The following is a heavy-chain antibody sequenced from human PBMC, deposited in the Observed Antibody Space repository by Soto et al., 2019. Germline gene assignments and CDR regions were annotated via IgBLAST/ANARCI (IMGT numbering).Heavy chain of an antibody. V-gene: IGHV3-53*01. CDR1: GITVRSNY. CDR2: IYIGGST. CDR3: ARERLYGPAYA. Sequence: GGSLRLSCAVSGITVRSNYMSWVRQAPGKGLEWVSVIYIGGSTSYADSVKGRFTISRDSSKNTVYLQMNSLRAEDTAVYYCARERLYGPAYAWGQGTLVTVSS. J-gene: IGHJ4*02. D-gene: IGHD3-10*01.